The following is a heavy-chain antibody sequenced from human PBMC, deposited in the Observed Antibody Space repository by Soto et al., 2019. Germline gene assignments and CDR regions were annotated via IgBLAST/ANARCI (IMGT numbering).Heavy chain of an antibody. J-gene: IGHJ6*03. V-gene: IGHV3-48*01. D-gene: IGHD2-8*01. CDR1: GFTFSSYS. CDR3: ARVPRCTNGVCYYYYYMDV. CDR2: ISSSSSTI. Sequence: GGSLRLSCAASGFTFSSYSMNWVRQAPGKGLEWVSYISSSSSTIYYADSVQGRFTISRDNAKNSLYLQMNSLRAEDTAVYYCARVPRCTNGVCYYYYYMDVWGKGTTVTVSS.